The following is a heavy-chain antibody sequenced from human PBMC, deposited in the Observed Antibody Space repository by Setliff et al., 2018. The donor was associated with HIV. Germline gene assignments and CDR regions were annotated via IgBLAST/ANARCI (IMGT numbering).Heavy chain of an antibody. V-gene: IGHV1-69*13. Sequence: SVKVSCKVSGGTFSSYSINWVRQAPGQGLEWMGGIIPIYGTPIYAQKFQGRVTITADESTSTAYMELSSLRSEDTAVYYCARGDYGSGSYYPYYFYYGMDVWGQGTTVTVSS. CDR3: ARGDYGSGSYYPYYFYYGMDV. CDR1: GGTFSSYS. CDR2: IIPIYGTP. D-gene: IGHD3-10*01. J-gene: IGHJ6*02.